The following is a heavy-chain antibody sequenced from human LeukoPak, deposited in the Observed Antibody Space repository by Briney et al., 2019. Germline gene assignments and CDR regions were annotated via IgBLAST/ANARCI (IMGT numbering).Heavy chain of an antibody. CDR1: GYSFTSYW. D-gene: IGHD3-22*01. Sequence: GESLKISRKGSGYSFTSYWIGWVRQMPGKGLEWMGIIYPGDSDTRYSPSFQGQVTISADKSISTAYLQWSSLKASDTAMYYCARLSSDSSGYYHLFDYWGQGTLVTVSS. J-gene: IGHJ4*02. CDR3: ARLSSDSSGYYHLFDY. V-gene: IGHV5-51*01. CDR2: IYPGDSDT.